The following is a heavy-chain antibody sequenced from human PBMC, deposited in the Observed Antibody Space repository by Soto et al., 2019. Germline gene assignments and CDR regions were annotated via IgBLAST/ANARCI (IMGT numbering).Heavy chain of an antibody. CDR2: IIPIFGTA. J-gene: IGHJ6*02. CDR3: ARGDFWSGYPNYYYYGMDV. D-gene: IGHD3-3*01. V-gene: IGHV1-69*13. Sequence: SVKVSCKASGGTFSSYAISWVRQAPGQGLEWMGGIIPIFGTANYAQKFQGRVTITADESTSTAYMELSSLRSEDTAVYYCARGDFWSGYPNYYYYGMDVWGQGTTVTVSS. CDR1: GGTFSSYA.